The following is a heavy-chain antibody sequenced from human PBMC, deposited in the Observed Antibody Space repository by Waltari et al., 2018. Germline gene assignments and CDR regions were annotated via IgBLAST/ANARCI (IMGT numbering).Heavy chain of an antibody. CDR1: GGSISSYY. Sequence: QVQLQESGPGLVKPSETLSLTCTVSGGSISSYYWSWSRQPPGKGLEWIGYIYYSGSTNYNPSLKSRVTISVDTSKNQFSLKLSSVTAADTAVYYCARGFIVATIRSRFYFDYWGQGTLVTVSS. CDR3: ARGFIVATIRSRFYFDY. V-gene: IGHV4-59*01. D-gene: IGHD5-12*01. CDR2: IYYSGST. J-gene: IGHJ4*02.